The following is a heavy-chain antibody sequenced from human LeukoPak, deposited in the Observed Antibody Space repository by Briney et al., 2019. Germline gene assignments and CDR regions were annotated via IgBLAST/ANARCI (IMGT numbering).Heavy chain of an antibody. V-gene: IGHV1-18*01. CDR1: GYTFTSYG. J-gene: IGHJ4*02. CDR3: ARDIVAVAGQRAPYYFDY. Sequence: GASVKVSCKASGYTFTSYGISWVRQAPGQGLEWMGWISAYNGNTNYAQKLQGRVTMTTDTSTSTAYMELRSLRSDDTAVYYCARDIVAVAGQRAPYYFDYWGQGTLVTVSS. D-gene: IGHD6-19*01. CDR2: ISAYNGNT.